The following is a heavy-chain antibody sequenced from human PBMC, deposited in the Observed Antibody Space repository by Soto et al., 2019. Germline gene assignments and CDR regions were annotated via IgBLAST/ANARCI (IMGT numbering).Heavy chain of an antibody. V-gene: IGHV4-39*01. CDR2: IYYSGST. CDR1: GGSISSSSYY. Sequence: SETLSLTCTVSGGSISSSSYYWGWIRQPPGKGLEWIGSIYYSGSTYYNPSLKSRVTISVDTSKNQFSLKLSSVTAADTAVYYCVVTYYDILTGYYNFDYWGQGTLVTVSS. D-gene: IGHD3-9*01. J-gene: IGHJ4*02. CDR3: VVTYYDILTGYYNFDY.